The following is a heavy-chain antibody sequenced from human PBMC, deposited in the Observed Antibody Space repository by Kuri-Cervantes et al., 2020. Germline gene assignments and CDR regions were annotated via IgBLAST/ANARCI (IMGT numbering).Heavy chain of an antibody. CDR1: GFTFSTNS. J-gene: IGHJ4*02. Sequence: GESLKISCAASGFTFSTNSMDWVRQAPGKGLEWVSYISGSSTAISYADSVKGRFTISRDNANNSLYLQINSLRAEDTAVYYCARRRAGHQFDYWGQGTLVTVSS. CDR2: ISGSSTAI. V-gene: IGHV3-48*01. D-gene: IGHD2-2*01. CDR3: ARRRAGHQFDY.